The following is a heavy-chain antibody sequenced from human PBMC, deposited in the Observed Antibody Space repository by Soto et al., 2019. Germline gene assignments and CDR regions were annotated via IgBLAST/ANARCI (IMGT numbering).Heavy chain of an antibody. CDR3: ASAPGLNRLSD. J-gene: IGHJ4*02. CDR1: GYTFSTSG. D-gene: IGHD6-25*01. CDR2: INGVNGNT. Sequence: QVQLVQSGAEVKKAGASIRISCKASGYTFSTSGMHWVRQAPGQGLEWVGWINGVNGNTKYSQKFQDRVTITRDSSASTAYMELSGLTSEDTGVFYCASAPGLNRLSDWGQGTQVIVSS. V-gene: IGHV1-3*01.